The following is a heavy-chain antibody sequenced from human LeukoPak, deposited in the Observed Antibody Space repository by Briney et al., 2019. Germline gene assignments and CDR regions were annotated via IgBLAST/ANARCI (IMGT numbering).Heavy chain of an antibody. Sequence: GASVKVSCKASGGTFSSYAISWVRQAPGQGLEWMGGIIPIFGTANYAQKFQGRVTITTDESTSTAYMELSSLRSEDTAVYYCASSSVLRYFEGWFDPWGQGTLVTVSS. CDR2: IIPIFGTA. CDR3: ASSSVLRYFEGWFDP. D-gene: IGHD3-9*01. CDR1: GGTFSSYA. V-gene: IGHV1-69*05. J-gene: IGHJ5*02.